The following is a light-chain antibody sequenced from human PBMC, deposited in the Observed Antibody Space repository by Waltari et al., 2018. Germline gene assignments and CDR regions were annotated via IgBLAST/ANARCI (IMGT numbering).Light chain of an antibody. CDR3: QQYNNWPPLT. J-gene: IGKJ4*01. CDR1: QSIGDS. Sequence: EIVMTQSPATLSVSPGDRATLSCRASQSIGDSLAWYQQRPGQAPRLLIYAASTRTTGLPARFSGSGYGTEFTLTISSLQSEDFAIYYCQQYNNWPPLTFGGGTKVEIK. CDR2: AAS. V-gene: IGKV3-15*01.